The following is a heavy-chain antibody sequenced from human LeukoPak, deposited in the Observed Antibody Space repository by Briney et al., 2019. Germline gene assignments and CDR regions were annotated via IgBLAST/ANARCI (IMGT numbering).Heavy chain of an antibody. D-gene: IGHD5-18*01. CDR2: ISHSGST. CDR1: GYSISSCYY. V-gene: IGHV4-38-2*01. J-gene: IGHJ4*02. CDR3: ARVGGYSYGNYYFNY. Sequence: SETLSLTCAVSGYSISSCYYWGWIRQPPGKGLDWIGSISHSGSTYYNPSLRSRVTISIDTSKNQFSLRLNSVTATDTAVYYCARVGGYSYGNYYFNYWGQGTLVTVSS.